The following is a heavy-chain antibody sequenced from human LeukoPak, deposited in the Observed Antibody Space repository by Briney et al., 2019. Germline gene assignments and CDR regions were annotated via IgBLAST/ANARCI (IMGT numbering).Heavy chain of an antibody. V-gene: IGHV1-8*01. CDR3: ARSTITMIRGAHWGLGY. Sequence: ASVRVSCKTSGYTFTSYDINWVRQATGQGLEWMGWMNPNSGNTGYAQKFQGRVTMTRNTSISTAYVELSSLRSEDTAVYYCARSTITMIRGAHWGLGYWGQGTLVTVSS. CDR1: GYTFTSYD. CDR2: MNPNSGNT. J-gene: IGHJ4*02. D-gene: IGHD3-10*01.